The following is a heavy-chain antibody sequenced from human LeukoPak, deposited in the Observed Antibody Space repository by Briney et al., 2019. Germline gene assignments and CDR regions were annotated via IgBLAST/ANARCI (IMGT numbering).Heavy chain of an antibody. CDR1: GFTVSSNY. Sequence: PGGSLRLSCAASGFTVSSNYMSWVRQAPGKGLEWVSVIYSGGSTYYADSVKGRFTISRDNSKNTLYLQMNSLRAEDTAVYYCARGVHSPANPGAFDIWGQGTMVTVSS. V-gene: IGHV3-53*01. J-gene: IGHJ3*02. D-gene: IGHD1-14*01. CDR3: ARGVHSPANPGAFDI. CDR2: IYSGGST.